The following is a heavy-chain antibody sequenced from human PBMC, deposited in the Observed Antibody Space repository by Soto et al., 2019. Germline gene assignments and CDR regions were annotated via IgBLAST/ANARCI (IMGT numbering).Heavy chain of an antibody. D-gene: IGHD2-2*01. V-gene: IGHV1-69*01. J-gene: IGHJ6*02. CDR1: GGTFSSYA. CDR3: ARSQGSSTSLEIYYYYYYGMDV. Sequence: QVQLVQSGAEVKKPGSSVKVSCKASGGTFSSYAISWVRQAPGQGLEWMGGIIPISDTTNYAQKLQGRVTITSDESTSTAYMELRSLRSEDTAVYYCARSQGSSTSLEIYYYYYYGMDVWCQGTTVTVSS. CDR2: IIPISDTT.